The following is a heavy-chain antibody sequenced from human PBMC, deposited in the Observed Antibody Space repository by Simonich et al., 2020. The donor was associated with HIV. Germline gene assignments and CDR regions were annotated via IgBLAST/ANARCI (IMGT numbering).Heavy chain of an antibody. Sequence: QITLKESGPTLVKPTQTLTLTCTFSGFSLSTSGVGVCWIRQPPGKALEWLALIYWDDDKRNSTSLKSRLTITKDTSKKQVVLTMTNMDPVDTATYYCAHRRLNWGGDYFDYWGQGTLVTVSS. V-gene: IGHV2-5*02. CDR3: AHRRLNWGGDYFDY. CDR1: GFSLSTSGVG. J-gene: IGHJ4*02. D-gene: IGHD7-27*01. CDR2: IYWDDDK.